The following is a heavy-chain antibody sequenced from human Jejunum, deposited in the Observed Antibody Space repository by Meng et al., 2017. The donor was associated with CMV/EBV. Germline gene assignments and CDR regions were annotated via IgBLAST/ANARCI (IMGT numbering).Heavy chain of an antibody. Sequence: LTCAVSGGSIDSTTWWTWVRQSPGKGLEWIGDIWHGGSASYSPSLKSRVTMSVDRSSNQFSLKLTSVTAADTAVYYCARGTVDVDFDYWGQGTLVPSPQ. J-gene: IGHJ4*02. CDR1: GGSIDSTTW. V-gene: IGHV4-4*02. CDR2: IWHGGSA. CDR3: ARGTVDVDFDY. D-gene: IGHD2-2*03.